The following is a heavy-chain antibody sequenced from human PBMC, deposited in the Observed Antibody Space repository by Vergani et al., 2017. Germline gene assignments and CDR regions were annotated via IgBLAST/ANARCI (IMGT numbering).Heavy chain of an antibody. CDR2: ISGSGGST. Sequence: EVQLLESGGGLVQPGGSLRLSCAASGFTFSSYAMSWVRQAPGKGLVWVSAISGSGGSTYYADSVKGRFTISRSNSKNTLYLQMNSLRAEDTAVYYCASNGCSSTSCYNLEGGWFDPWGQGTLVTVSS. V-gene: IGHV3-23*01. J-gene: IGHJ5*02. CDR1: GFTFSSYA. CDR3: ASNGCSSTSCYNLEGGWFDP. D-gene: IGHD2-2*02.